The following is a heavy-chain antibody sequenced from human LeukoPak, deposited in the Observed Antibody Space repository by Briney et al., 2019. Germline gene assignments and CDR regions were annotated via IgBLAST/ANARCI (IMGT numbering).Heavy chain of an antibody. D-gene: IGHD2-2*01. Sequence: ASVKVSCKASGYTFTGYYMHWVRQAPGQGLEWMGWINPNSGGTNYAQKFQGRVTMTRDTSISTACMELSRLRSDDTAVYYCARDRVPAADFDYWGQGTLVTVSS. J-gene: IGHJ4*02. CDR3: ARDRVPAADFDY. V-gene: IGHV1-2*02. CDR1: GYTFTGYY. CDR2: INPNSGGT.